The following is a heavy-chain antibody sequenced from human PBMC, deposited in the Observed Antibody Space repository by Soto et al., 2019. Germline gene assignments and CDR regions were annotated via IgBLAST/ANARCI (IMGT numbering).Heavy chain of an antibody. J-gene: IGHJ4*02. CDR3: ARSEIGSALDY. Sequence: GGSLRLSCAASGFTFSSYSMNWVRQAPGKGLEWVSSISSSSNYIYYADSVKGRFIISRDHAKNSMYLQMSSLRPEDTAMYFCARSEIGSALDYWGQGTLVTVSS. D-gene: IGHD3-10*01. CDR1: GFTFSSYS. CDR2: ISSSSNYI. V-gene: IGHV3-21*01.